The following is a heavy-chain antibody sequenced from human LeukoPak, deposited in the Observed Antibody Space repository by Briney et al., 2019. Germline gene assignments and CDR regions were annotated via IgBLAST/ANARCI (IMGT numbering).Heavy chain of an antibody. CDR2: ISYDGSNK. CDR3: AKDLGYCSGDSGYVFDY. D-gene: IGHD2-15*01. J-gene: IGHJ4*02. CDR1: GFTFSSYG. V-gene: IGHV3-30*18. Sequence: GGSLRLSCAASGFTFSSYGMHWVRQAPGKGLEWVAVISYDGSNKYYADSVKGRFTISRDNSKNTLYLQMNSLRAEDTAVYYCAKDLGYCSGDSGYVFDYWGQGTLVTVSS.